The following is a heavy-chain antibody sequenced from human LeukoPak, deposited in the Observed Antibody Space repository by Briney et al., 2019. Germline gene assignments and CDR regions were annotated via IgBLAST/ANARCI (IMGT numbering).Heavy chain of an antibody. CDR1: GFTFSNYA. Sequence: GGSLRLSCAASGFTFSNYAMHWVRQAPGKGLEWVAVISYDGSNKYYADSVKGRFTISRDNSKNTLYLQMNSLRAEDTAVYYCAREAANNDYFDYWGQGTLVTVSS. CDR3: AREAANNDYFDY. D-gene: IGHD1/OR15-1a*01. V-gene: IGHV3-30-3*01. J-gene: IGHJ4*02. CDR2: ISYDGSNK.